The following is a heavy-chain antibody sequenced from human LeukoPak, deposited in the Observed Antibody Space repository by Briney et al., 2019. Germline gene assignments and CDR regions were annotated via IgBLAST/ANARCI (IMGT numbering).Heavy chain of an antibody. D-gene: IGHD2-15*01. CDR1: GFTFSSYA. J-gene: IGHJ6*03. CDR3: ARVLRYCSGGNCYSGGLGYMDV. CDR2: ISGSDDSA. V-gene: IGHV3-23*01. Sequence: GGSLRLSCAASGFTFSSYAMNWVRQAPGKGLEWVSAISGSDDSAYYADSVKGRFTISRDKSKNTLYLQRHSLRAEDTAVYYCARVLRYCSGGNCYSGGLGYMDVWGKGTTVTISS.